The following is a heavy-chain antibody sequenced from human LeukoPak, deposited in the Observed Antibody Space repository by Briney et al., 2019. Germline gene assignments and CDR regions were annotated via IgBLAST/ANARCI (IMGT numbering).Heavy chain of an antibody. CDR3: ARKGPWSYPIDY. J-gene: IGHJ4*02. CDR1: GFTFSSYW. CDR2: INSDGSST. D-gene: IGHD1-26*01. V-gene: IGHV3-74*01. Sequence: PGGSLRLSCAASGFTFSSYWMHWVRQAPGNGLVWVSRINSDGSSTSYADSVKGRFTISRDNAKNTLYLQMNSLRAEDTAVYYCARKGPWSYPIDYWGQGTLVTVSS.